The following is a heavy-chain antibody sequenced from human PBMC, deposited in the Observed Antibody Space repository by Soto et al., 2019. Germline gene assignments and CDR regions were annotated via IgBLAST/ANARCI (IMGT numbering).Heavy chain of an antibody. CDR3: ARGIYRNYGMDV. CDR1: GFTFSSYG. Sequence: GGSLRLSCAASGFTFSSYGMHWVRQAPDKGLEGVAGISYDGSNKYYADSVKGRFTISRDNSKNTLYLQMNSLRAEDTAVYYCARGIYRNYGMDVWGRGTTVTVSS. J-gene: IGHJ6*02. V-gene: IGHV3-30*03. CDR2: ISYDGSNK.